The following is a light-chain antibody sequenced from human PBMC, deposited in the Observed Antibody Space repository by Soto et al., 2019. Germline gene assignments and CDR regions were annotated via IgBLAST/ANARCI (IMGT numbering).Light chain of an antibody. J-gene: IGKJ1*01. CDR3: QQYGSSPWT. CDR2: GAS. V-gene: IGKV3-20*01. Sequence: EIVLTQSPGTLSLSPGERATLSCRASQSVSSSYLAWYQQKPGQAPRPLIYGASSRAIGIPDRFSGSGSGTDFTLTISRLEHEDLAVYYCQQYGSSPWTFGQGNKVEIK. CDR1: QSVSSSY.